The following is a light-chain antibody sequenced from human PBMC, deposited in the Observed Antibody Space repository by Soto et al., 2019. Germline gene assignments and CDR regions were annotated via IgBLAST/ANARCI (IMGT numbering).Light chain of an antibody. CDR1: QSVSSTY. J-gene: IGKJ1*01. V-gene: IGKV3-20*01. CDR2: GAS. CDR3: QQYGSSRWT. Sequence: EIVLTQSPDTLSLFPGERATLSCRASQSVSSTYLAWYQQKLGQAPRLLIFGASSRATGIPDRFSGSGSGTDFTLTISRLEPGDFAVYYFQQYGSSRWTFGQGTKLESK.